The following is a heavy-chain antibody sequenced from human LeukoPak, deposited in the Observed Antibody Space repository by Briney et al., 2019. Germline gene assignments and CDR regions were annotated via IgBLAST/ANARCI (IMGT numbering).Heavy chain of an antibody. D-gene: IGHD6-13*01. CDR3: ASSSWYRYFDY. CDR2: IYYSGST. V-gene: IGHV4-59*12. J-gene: IGHJ4*02. CDR1: GGSISSYY. Sequence: SETLSLTCTVSGGSISSYYWSWIRQPPGKGLEWIGYIYYSGSTNYNPSLKSRVTTSVDTSKNQFSLKLSSVTAADTAVYYCASSSWYRYFDYWGQGTLVTVSS.